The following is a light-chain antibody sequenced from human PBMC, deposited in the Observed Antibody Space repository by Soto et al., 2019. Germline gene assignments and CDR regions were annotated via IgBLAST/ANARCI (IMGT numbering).Light chain of an antibody. CDR2: KAS. Sequence: DIQMTQSPSTLSASVGDRVTITCRASQSIRSWLAWYQQKPGKAPKLLIYKASILGSGVPSRFSGSGSGTEFTLTISSLQAEDFAIYYCQQYNSHSSYTFGQGTKLEIK. CDR1: QSIRSW. J-gene: IGKJ2*01. V-gene: IGKV1-5*03. CDR3: QQYNSHSSYT.